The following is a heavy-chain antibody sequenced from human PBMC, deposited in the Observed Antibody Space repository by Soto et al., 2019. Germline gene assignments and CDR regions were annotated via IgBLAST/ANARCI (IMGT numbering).Heavy chain of an antibody. CDR2: ISAYNGNT. V-gene: IGHV1-18*01. J-gene: IGHJ1*01. CDR1: GYTFTSYG. CDR3: ARGFKIQLWWSESEYFQH. D-gene: IGHD5-18*01. Sequence: QVQLVQSGAEVKKPGASVKVSCKASGYTFTSYGISWVRQAPGQGLEWMGWISAYNGNTNYAQKLQGRVTMTTDTSTSTAYMELRSLRSDDTAVYYCARGFKIQLWWSESEYFQHWGQGTLVTVSS.